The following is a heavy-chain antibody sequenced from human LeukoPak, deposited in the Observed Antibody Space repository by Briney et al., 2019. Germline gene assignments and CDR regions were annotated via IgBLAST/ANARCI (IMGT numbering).Heavy chain of an antibody. CDR3: ARERVREYYDSSGYLDY. V-gene: IGHV3-23*01. J-gene: IGHJ4*02. CDR2: ISGSGGST. Sequence: GGSLRLSCAASGFTFSSYAMSWVRQAPGKRLEWVSSISGSGGSTYYADSVKGRFTISRDNSQNTLHLHINSLRAEDTAVYYCARERVREYYDSSGYLDYWGQGTLVTVSS. CDR1: GFTFSSYA. D-gene: IGHD3-22*01.